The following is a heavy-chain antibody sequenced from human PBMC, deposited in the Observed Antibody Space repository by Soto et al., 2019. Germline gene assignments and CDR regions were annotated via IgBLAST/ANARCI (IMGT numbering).Heavy chain of an antibody. V-gene: IGHV3-23*01. CDR2: ISGSGGST. CDR3: AKDLSPVVVASMTFDP. J-gene: IGHJ5*02. Sequence: GRSRRLSCVASGFTFSIYWMHCVRQTPGKGLEWVSDISGSGGSTYYADSVKGRFTISRDNSKNTLYLQMNSLRAEDTAVYYCAKDLSPVVVASMTFDPWGQGTLVTVSS. CDR1: GFTFSIYW. D-gene: IGHD2-15*01.